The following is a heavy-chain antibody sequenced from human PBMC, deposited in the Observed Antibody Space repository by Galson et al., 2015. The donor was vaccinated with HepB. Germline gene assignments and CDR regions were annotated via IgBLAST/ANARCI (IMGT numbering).Heavy chain of an antibody. Sequence: SVKVSCKASGYSFSSYGITWVRQAPGQGLEWMGWISTYNGNTKYAQKLQGRVTMTTETSTSTAYMELRSLRIDDTAVYYCARDPRIAADGTQDDAFDIWGQGTMVTVSS. V-gene: IGHV1-18*01. CDR1: GYSFSSYG. CDR2: ISTYNGNT. J-gene: IGHJ3*02. D-gene: IGHD6-13*01. CDR3: ARDPRIAADGTQDDAFDI.